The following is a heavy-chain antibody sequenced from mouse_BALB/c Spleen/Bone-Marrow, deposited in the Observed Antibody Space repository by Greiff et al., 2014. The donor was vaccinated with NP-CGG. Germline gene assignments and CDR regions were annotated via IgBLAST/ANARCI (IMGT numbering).Heavy chain of an antibody. V-gene: IGHV3-1*02. J-gene: IGHJ2*01. CDR1: GYSITSGYS. Sequence: DVKLQESGPDLVKPSQSLSLTCTVIGYSITSGYSWHWIRQFPGNKLEWMGYIQYSGSTNYNPSLKSRISITRDTSKNQFFLQLNSVTTEDTATYYCARRGSIYDGYLDYWGQGTTLTVSS. D-gene: IGHD2-3*01. CDR2: IQYSGST. CDR3: ARRGSIYDGYLDY.